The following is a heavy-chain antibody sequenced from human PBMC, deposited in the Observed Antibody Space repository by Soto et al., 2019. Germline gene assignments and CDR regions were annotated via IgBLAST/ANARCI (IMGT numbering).Heavy chain of an antibody. J-gene: IGHJ3*02. V-gene: IGHV1-69*06. Sequence: QERLVQSGAEVRKPGSSVKVSCKVTGGTSTRYAINWVRQAPGQGLEWMGGIVPMFGTSKYAQKFQGRVTITADTSTNIAYMDLSSPRSEDTAVYYCARSRPPGLDFPGVIPWDALDIWGQGTLVTVSS. CDR3: ARSRPPGLDFPGVIPWDALDI. CDR1: GGTSTRYA. D-gene: IGHD2-21*01. CDR2: IVPMFGTS.